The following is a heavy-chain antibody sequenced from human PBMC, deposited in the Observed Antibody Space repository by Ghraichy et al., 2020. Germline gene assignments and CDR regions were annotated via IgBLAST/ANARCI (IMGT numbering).Heavy chain of an antibody. CDR1: GGSISSSSYY. CDR2: IYYSGST. V-gene: IGHV4-39*01. CDR3: VTGAGWLPDY. J-gene: IGHJ4*02. Sequence: SETLSLTCTVSGGSISSSSYYWGWIRQPPGKGLEWIGSIYYSGSTYYNPSLKSRVTISVDTSKNQFSLKLSSVTAADTAVYYCVTGAGWLPDYWGQGTLVTVSS. D-gene: IGHD6-19*01.